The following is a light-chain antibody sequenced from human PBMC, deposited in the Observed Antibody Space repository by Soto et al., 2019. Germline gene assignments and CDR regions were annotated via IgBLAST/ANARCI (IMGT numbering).Light chain of an antibody. V-gene: IGLV2-14*03. CDR3: SSYTTSNTRQIV. CDR2: DVS. J-gene: IGLJ1*01. CDR1: SSDVGGYNY. Sequence: QSVLTQPASVSGSPGQSITISCTGTSSDVGGYNYVSWYQHHPGKAHKLIIYDVSNRPSVVSNRFSGSKSGNTASLTISLLQPEDEADYYCSSYTTSNTRQIVFGTGTKVTVL.